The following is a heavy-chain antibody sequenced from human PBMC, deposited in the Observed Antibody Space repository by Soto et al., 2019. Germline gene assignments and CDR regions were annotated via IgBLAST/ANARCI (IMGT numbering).Heavy chain of an antibody. CDR1: GFTFSSYD. Sequence: EVQLVESGGGLVQPGGSLRLSCAASGFTFSSYDMHWVRQATGKGLEWVSAIGTAGDTYYPGYVKGRFTISRENATNSLYLQMISLRAGDTAVYYCARGVTMVRGVNHYYYYGMDVWGQGTTVTVSS. D-gene: IGHD3-10*01. J-gene: IGHJ6*02. CDR2: IGTAGDT. V-gene: IGHV3-13*01. CDR3: ARGVTMVRGVNHYYYYGMDV.